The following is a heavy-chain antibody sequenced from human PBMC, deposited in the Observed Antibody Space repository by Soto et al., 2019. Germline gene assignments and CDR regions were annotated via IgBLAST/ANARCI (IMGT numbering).Heavy chain of an antibody. CDR2: TYYSKST. Sequence: QVQLQESGPGLVKPSQTLSLTCTVSGGSISSGGYYWSWIRQHPGKGLEWIGYTYYSKSTYYNPSLKSRVTTSLDTSKNQCSLKLTSVTAADSAVYYCARSAFPWGQGTLVTVSS. CDR1: GGSISSGGYY. J-gene: IGHJ5*02. V-gene: IGHV4-31*03. CDR3: ARSAFP.